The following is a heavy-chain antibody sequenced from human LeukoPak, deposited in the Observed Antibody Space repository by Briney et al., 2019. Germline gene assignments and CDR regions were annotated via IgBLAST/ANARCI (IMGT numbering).Heavy chain of an antibody. CDR3: ARRKYDSGTSCLDY. CDR1: GDSINSSNYY. CDR2: IYCGGGTYYNPST. Sequence: PSETLSLTCTVSGDSINSSNYYWGWIRQPPGKGLESIGTIYCGGGTYYNPSTYYNPSLMSRLTISVDTSKKQFSLKMSSVTAADTAVYYCARRKYDSGTSCLDYWGQGTLVTVSS. V-gene: IGHV4-39*01. J-gene: IGHJ4*02. D-gene: IGHD3-10*01.